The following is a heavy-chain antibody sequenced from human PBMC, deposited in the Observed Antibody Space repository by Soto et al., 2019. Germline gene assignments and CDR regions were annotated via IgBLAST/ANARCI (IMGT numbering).Heavy chain of an antibody. J-gene: IGHJ6*02. CDR1: GGSISSGGYY. Sequence: QVQLQESGPGLVKPSQTLSLTCTVSGGSISSGGYYWSWIRQHPGKGLEWIGYIYYSGSTYYNPSLTSRVXRSXDXFKNQFSLKLSSVTAADTAVYYCARDVTVVRSGMDVWGQGTTVTVSS. V-gene: IGHV4-31*03. CDR2: IYYSGST. CDR3: ARDVTVVRSGMDV. D-gene: IGHD2-21*01.